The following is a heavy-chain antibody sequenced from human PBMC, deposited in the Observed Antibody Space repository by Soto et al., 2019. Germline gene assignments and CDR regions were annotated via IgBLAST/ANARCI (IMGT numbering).Heavy chain of an antibody. CDR2: INNDGRRT. J-gene: IGHJ4*02. Sequence: EVQLVESGGGLVQPGGSLSLSCAASGFTFSSYWMHWVRQAPGKGLVWVSRINNDGRRTSYADSVKGRFTISRDNAKNTLYLQMNSRRAEDTAVYYCARDVQLQSFDYWGQGILVTVSS. V-gene: IGHV3-74*01. D-gene: IGHD5-18*01. CDR1: GFTFSSYW. CDR3: ARDVQLQSFDY.